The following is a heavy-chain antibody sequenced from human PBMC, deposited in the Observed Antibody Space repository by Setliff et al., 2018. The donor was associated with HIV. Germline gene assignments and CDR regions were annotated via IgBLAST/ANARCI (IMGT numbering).Heavy chain of an antibody. CDR2: ILYDGSNK. D-gene: IGHD5-12*01. CDR3: ARSGYDYAYYFDY. J-gene: IGHJ4*02. Sequence: GSLRLSCEASGFSFSSYTMNWVRQAPGKGLEWVAVILYDGSNKYYADSVKGRFTISRDNSKNTLYLQMNSLRAEDTAVYYCARSGYDYAYYFDYWGQGTLVTVSS. CDR1: GFSFSSYT. V-gene: IGHV3-30*14.